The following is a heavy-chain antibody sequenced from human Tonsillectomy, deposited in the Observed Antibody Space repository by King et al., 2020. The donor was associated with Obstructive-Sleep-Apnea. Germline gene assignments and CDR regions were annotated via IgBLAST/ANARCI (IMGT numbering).Heavy chain of an antibody. D-gene: IGHD1-26*01. Sequence: VQLVESGGGLVQPGRSLRLSCAASGFTFDDYAMHWVRQAPGKGLEWVSGISWNSGSIGYADSVKGRFTISRDNAKNSLYLQMNSLRAEDTALYYCAKDISPRGSYYVGGLGDSKNFDYWGQGTLVTVSS. CDR1: GFTFDDYA. J-gene: IGHJ4*02. CDR3: AKDISPRGSYYVGGLGDSKNFDY. V-gene: IGHV3-9*01. CDR2: ISWNSGSI.